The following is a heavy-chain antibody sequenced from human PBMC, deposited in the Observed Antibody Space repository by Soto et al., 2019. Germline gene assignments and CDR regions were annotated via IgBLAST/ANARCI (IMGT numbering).Heavy chain of an antibody. CDR1: GGSITSSYY. V-gene: IGHV4-4*02. Sequence: SETVSLTCDVSGGSITSSYYWNGVRRPPGKGLEWIGEIFHTGTTNYNPSLESRVTISVDDSKNQFSLNLASVTAADTAVYYCARAPIAPRWPDTWGQGTLVTVSS. CDR3: ARAPIAPRWPDT. J-gene: IGHJ5*02. D-gene: IGHD6-6*01. CDR2: IFHTGTT.